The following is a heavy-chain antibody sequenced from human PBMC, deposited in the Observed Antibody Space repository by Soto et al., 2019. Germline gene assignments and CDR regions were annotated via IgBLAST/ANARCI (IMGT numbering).Heavy chain of an antibody. CDR2: IYHGGNT. Sequence: QVHLQESGPGLVQSSGTLSLTCGVSGAPFSTGNWWTWVRQPPGKGLEWIGEIYHGGNTNYRPSLKSRVAISVDKANNPFSLRLTSVTAADTAVYYRARHSSYSYDSSAYYDSWGQGALVTVSS. CDR3: ARHSSYSYDSSAYYDS. J-gene: IGHJ5*01. CDR1: GAPFSTGNW. V-gene: IGHV4-4*02. D-gene: IGHD3-22*01.